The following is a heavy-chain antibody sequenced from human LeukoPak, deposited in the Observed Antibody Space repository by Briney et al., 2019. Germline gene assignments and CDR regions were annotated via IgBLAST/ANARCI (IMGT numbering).Heavy chain of an antibody. Sequence: ASVKVSCKASGYTFTGYYMHWVRQAPGQGLGWMGWINPNSGGTNYAQKFHGRVTMTRDTSISTAYMELSRLRSDDTAVYYCARATGPYDYFDYWGQGTLVTVSS. V-gene: IGHV1-2*02. CDR2: INPNSGGT. CDR3: ARATGPYDYFDY. D-gene: IGHD4-11*01. CDR1: GYTFTGYY. J-gene: IGHJ4*02.